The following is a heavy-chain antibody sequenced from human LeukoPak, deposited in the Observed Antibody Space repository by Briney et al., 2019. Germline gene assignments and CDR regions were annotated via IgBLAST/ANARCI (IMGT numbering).Heavy chain of an antibody. V-gene: IGHV4-59*01. Sequence: PSETLSLTCTVPGGSISSYYWSWIRQPPGKGLEWIGYIYYSGSTNYNPSLKSRVTISVDMSKNQFSLKLSSVTAADTAVYYCARGRGSYSQAFDIWGQGTMVTVSS. CDR1: GGSISSYY. CDR2: IYYSGST. D-gene: IGHD1-26*01. CDR3: ARGRGSYSQAFDI. J-gene: IGHJ3*02.